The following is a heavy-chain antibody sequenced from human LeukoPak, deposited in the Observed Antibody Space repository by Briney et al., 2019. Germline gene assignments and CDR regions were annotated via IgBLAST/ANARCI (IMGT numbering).Heavy chain of an antibody. CDR1: GYTFTGYY. D-gene: IGHD6-13*01. V-gene: IGHV1-2*02. CDR2: INPNSSGT. J-gene: IGHJ4*02. CDR3: ARDYRHSSSWYYFDY. Sequence: ASVKVSCKASGYTFTGYYMHWVRQAPGQGLEWMGWINPNSSGTNYAQKFQGRVTMTRDTSISTAYMELSRLRSDDTAVYCCARDYRHSSSWYYFDYWGQGTLVTVSS.